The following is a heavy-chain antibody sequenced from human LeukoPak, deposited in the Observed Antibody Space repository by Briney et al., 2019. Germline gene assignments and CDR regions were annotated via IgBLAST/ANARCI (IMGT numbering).Heavy chain of an antibody. V-gene: IGHV4-59*01. J-gene: IGHJ1*01. Sequence: PSETLSLTCTVSGGSISSYYWSWIRQPPGKGLEWIGYIYYSGSTNYNPSLKSRVTISVDTSKNQFSLKLSSVTAADTAVYYCATNNGYSSSWRSAEYFQHWGQGTLVTVSS. CDR2: IYYSGST. CDR1: GGSISSYY. D-gene: IGHD6-13*01. CDR3: ATNNGYSSSWRSAEYFQH.